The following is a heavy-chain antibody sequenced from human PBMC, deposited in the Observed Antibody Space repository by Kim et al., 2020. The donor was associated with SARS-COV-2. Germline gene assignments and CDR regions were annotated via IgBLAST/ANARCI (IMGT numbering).Heavy chain of an antibody. V-gene: IGHV4-39*01. J-gene: IGHJ4*01. D-gene: IGHD2-21*02. CDR2: IYYSGST. CDR3: ARYAYRGDFSQYYFDY. CDR1: GGSISSSSYY. Sequence: SETPSLTCTVSGGSISSSSYYWGWIRQPPGKGLEWIGSIYYSGSTYYNPSLKSRVTISVDTSKNQFSLKLSSVTAADTAVYYCARYAYRGDFSQYYFDY.